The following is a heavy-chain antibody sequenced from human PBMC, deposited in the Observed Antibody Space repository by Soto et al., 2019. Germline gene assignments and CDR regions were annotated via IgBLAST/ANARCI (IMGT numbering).Heavy chain of an antibody. V-gene: IGHV4-4*02. CDR2: IYHSGST. CDR1: GGSISSSNW. J-gene: IGHJ6*02. Sequence: QVQLQESGPGLVKPSGTLSLTCAVSGGSISSSNWWSWVRQPPGKGLGWIGEIYHSGSTNYNPSLKSRVTISVDKSKNQFSLKLSSVTAADTAVYYCASQYCSSTSCRYYYYYGMDVWGQGTTVTVSS. D-gene: IGHD2-2*01. CDR3: ASQYCSSTSCRYYYYYGMDV.